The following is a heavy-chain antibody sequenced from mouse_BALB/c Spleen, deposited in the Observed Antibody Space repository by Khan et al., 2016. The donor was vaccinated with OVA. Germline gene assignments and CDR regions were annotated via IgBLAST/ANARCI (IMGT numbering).Heavy chain of an antibody. CDR1: GYTFTNYW. CDR3: SRRGEDRATGDYFDC. CDR2: TYPGGGYT. D-gene: IGHD3-1*01. Sequence: QVQLKESGAELVRPGTSVKMSCKAAGYTFTNYWIGWVKQRPGHGLEWIGDTYPGGGYTNYNEKFKGKATLTADTSSSTAYMQLSGLTSEDSAIYYCSRRGEDRATGDYFDCWGQGTTLTVSS. J-gene: IGHJ2*01. V-gene: IGHV1-63*02.